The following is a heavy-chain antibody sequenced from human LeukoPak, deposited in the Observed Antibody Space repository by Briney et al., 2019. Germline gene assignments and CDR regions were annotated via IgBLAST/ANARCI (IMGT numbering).Heavy chain of an antibody. D-gene: IGHD4-17*01. CDR3: ARDAGGAWPFDY. CDR2: ISPTGEGT. Sequence: GGSLRLSCATSGFAFSNTGMTWVRQAPGRGLEWVSTISPTGEGTQYADSVKGRFTISRDNSKNTLSLFMDSLRADDTATYYCARDAGGAWPFDYWGQGTRVIVSS. CDR1: GFAFSNTG. V-gene: IGHV3-23*01. J-gene: IGHJ4*02.